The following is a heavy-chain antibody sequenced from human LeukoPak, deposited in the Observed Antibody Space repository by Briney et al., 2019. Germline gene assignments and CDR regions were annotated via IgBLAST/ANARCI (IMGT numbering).Heavy chain of an antibody. CDR2: INGNGGST. D-gene: IGHD3-10*02. V-gene: IGHV3-64*01. J-gene: IGHJ4*02. CDR3: ARSLGAGSYLDF. Sequence: GGSLRLSCAASGFTFSNYAMHWVRQAPGKGLEYLSAINGNGGSTYYATSVKGKFTITRDNSKNTLYLQMDSLSAEDMAVFYCARSLGAGSYLDFWGQETLVTVSS. CDR1: GFTFSNYA.